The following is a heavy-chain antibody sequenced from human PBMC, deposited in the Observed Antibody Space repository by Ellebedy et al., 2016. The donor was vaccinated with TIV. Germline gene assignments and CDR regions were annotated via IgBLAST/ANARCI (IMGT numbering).Heavy chain of an antibody. CDR1: GYSFTSYW. CDR2: IYPGDSDT. Sequence: PGGSLRLSCKGSGYSFTSYWIGWVRQMPGKGLEWMGIIYPGDSDTRYSPSFQGQVTISADKSISTAYLQWSSLKASDTAMYYSARGIGSSRKNEYFQHWGQGTLVTVSS. J-gene: IGHJ1*01. D-gene: IGHD6-13*01. V-gene: IGHV5-51*01. CDR3: ARGIGSSRKNEYFQH.